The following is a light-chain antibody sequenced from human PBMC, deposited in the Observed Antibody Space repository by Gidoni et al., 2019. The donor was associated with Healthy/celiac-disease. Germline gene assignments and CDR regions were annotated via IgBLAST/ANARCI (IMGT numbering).Light chain of an antibody. CDR2: GAS. Sequence: EIVMTNSPATLSVSPGERATLSCRASQSGSSNLAWDQQNPGQAPRLLIYGASTRATGIPARFSGSGSGTEFNLTISSMKSEDFAVYDCQQYNNWPSWTFGQGTKVEIK. J-gene: IGKJ1*01. CDR1: QSGSSN. CDR3: QQYNNWPSWT. V-gene: IGKV3-15*01.